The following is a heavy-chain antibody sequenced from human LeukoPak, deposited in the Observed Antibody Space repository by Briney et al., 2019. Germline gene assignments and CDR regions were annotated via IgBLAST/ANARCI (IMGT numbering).Heavy chain of an antibody. D-gene: IGHD2-15*01. CDR3: ARDLGGYPFFMDV. CDR2: IYYSGST. CDR1: GGSISSSSYY. J-gene: IGHJ6*03. V-gene: IGHV4-39*07. Sequence: SETLSLTCTVSGGSISSSSYYWGWIRQPPGKGLEWIGSIYYSGSTYYNPSLKSRVTISVDTSKNQFSLNLTSVTAADTAVYFCARDLGGYPFFMDVWGRGTTVIVSS.